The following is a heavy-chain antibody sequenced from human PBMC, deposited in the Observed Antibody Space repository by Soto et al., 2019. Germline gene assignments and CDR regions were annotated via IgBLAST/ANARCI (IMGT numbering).Heavy chain of an antibody. CDR1: GDTFKNSV. J-gene: IGHJ6*02. CDR2: TIPLFGTT. Sequence: QVQLVQSGVEVKKPGSSVRVSCKASGDTFKNSVISWVRQAPGQGLEWMGGTIPLFGTTDYAQKCQGRLTITTDESTTTAYMEVSRLTSEDTAVYYCVAELDFGKLSVVWGQGTTVIGSS. V-gene: IGHV1-69*01. CDR3: VAELDFGKLSVV. D-gene: IGHD3-10*01.